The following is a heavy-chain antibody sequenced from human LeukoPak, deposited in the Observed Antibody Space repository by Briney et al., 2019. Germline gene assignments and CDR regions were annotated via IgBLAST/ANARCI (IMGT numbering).Heavy chain of an antibody. D-gene: IGHD5-12*01. V-gene: IGHV4-31*03. CDR3: ARESLIVATLDY. Sequence: SETLSLTCTVSGGSISSGGYYWSWIRQHPGKGLEWIGYIYYSGSTYYNPSLKSRVTISVDTSKDQFSLKLSSVTAADTAVYYCARESLIVATLDYWGQGTLVTVSS. J-gene: IGHJ4*02. CDR2: IYYSGST. CDR1: GGSISSGGYY.